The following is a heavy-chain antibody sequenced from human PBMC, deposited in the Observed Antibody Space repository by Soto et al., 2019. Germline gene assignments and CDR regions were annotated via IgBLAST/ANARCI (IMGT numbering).Heavy chain of an antibody. V-gene: IGHV3-23*01. CDR3: AKDAISGDGIWLMDS. D-gene: IGHD4-17*01. J-gene: IGHJ5*02. CDR2: LLRSGSSA. CDR1: GFTFRNYA. Sequence: GGSLRLSCAASGFTFRNYAMTWARHAAGKGLEWVSSLLRSGSSAYYADSVRGRFTISSDSSANSLYLQMDNLRAEDTAIYYCAKDAISGDGIWLMDSWGQGTVVTVSS.